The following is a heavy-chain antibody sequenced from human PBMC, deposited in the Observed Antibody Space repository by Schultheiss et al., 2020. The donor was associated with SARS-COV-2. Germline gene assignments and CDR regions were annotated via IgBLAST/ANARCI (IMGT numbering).Heavy chain of an antibody. J-gene: IGHJ4*02. CDR1: GFTFSNAW. Sequence: GGSLRLSCAASGFTFSNAWMNWVRQAPGKGLEWVAVISYDGSNKYYADSVKGRFTISRDNSKNTLYLQTNSLRVDDTAVYFCARDGYVDGRNEETHWGQGTQVTVSS. CDR2: ISYDGSNK. CDR3: ARDGYVDGRNEETH. V-gene: IGHV3-30-3*01. D-gene: IGHD2-2*01.